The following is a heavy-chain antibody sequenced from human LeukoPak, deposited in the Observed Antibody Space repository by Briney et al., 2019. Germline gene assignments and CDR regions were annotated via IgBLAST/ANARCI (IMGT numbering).Heavy chain of an antibody. CDR1: GGSISSYY. CDR3: AGKGYCSGGGCYAEYFQH. J-gene: IGHJ1*01. Sequence: PSETLSLTCTVSGGSISSYYWSWIRQPPGKGLEWIGYIYYSGSTNYNPSLKSRVTISVDTSKNQFSLKLSSVTAADTAVYYCAGKGYCSGGGCYAEYFQHWGQGTLVTVSS. V-gene: IGHV4-59*01. CDR2: IYYSGST. D-gene: IGHD2-15*01.